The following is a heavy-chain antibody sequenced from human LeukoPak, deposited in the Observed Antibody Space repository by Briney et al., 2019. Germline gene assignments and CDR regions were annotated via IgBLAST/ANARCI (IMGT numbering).Heavy chain of an antibody. CDR2: INAGNGNT. Sequence: ASVKVSCKASGYTFTSYAMHWVRQAPGQRLEWMGWINAGNGNTKYSQKFQGGVTITRDTSASTAYMELSSLRSEDTAVYYCARVRWLGERHFDYWGQGTLVTVSS. CDR1: GYTFTSYA. D-gene: IGHD3-16*01. CDR3: ARVRWLGERHFDY. V-gene: IGHV1-3*01. J-gene: IGHJ4*02.